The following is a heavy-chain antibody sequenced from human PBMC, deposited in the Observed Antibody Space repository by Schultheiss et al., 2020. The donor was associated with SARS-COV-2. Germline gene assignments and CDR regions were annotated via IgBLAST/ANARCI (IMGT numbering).Heavy chain of an antibody. Sequence: SVKVSCKASGGTFSSSTITWVRQAPGQGLECMGRIISFLGTTNYAQKFQGRVTITADESTSTAYMELSSLRSEDTAVYYCARNGAWLSIDYWGQGTLVTVSS. J-gene: IGHJ4*02. V-gene: IGHV1-69*08. CDR3: ARNGAWLSIDY. CDR1: GGTFSSST. D-gene: IGHD3-22*01. CDR2: IISFLGTT.